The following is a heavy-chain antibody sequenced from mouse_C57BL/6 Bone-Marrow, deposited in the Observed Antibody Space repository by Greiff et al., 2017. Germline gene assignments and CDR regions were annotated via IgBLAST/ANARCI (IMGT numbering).Heavy chain of an antibody. J-gene: IGHJ3*01. D-gene: IGHD1-1*01. V-gene: IGHV1-55*01. CDR2: IYPGSGST. Sequence: QVQLQQPGAELVKPGASVKMSCKASGYTFTSYWITWVKQRPGQGLEWIGDIYPGSGSTNYNEKFKGKATLTVDTSSSTAYMQLSSLTSEDSAVYYCAKRAYYYGNAWCAYWGQGTLVTVSA. CDR1: GYTFTSYW. CDR3: AKRAYYYGNAWCAY.